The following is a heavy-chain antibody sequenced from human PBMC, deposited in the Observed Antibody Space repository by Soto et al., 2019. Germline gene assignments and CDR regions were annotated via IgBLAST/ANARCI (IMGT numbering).Heavy chain of an antibody. J-gene: IGHJ4*02. D-gene: IGHD3-10*01. CDR2: VSASGGDT. Sequence: PGGSLRLSCAASGFTFNSFAMTWIRQAPGKGLEWVSGVSASGGDTYYADSVKGRFTVSRDNSKNTLYLQMNSLRVEDTALYYCAKDRYFASGSYDYWGQGTLVTVSS. CDR1: GFTFNSFA. V-gene: IGHV3-23*01. CDR3: AKDRYFASGSYDY.